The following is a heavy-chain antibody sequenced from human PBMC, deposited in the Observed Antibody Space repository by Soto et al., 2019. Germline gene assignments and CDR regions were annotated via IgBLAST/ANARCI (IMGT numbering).Heavy chain of an antibody. Sequence: ASVKVSCKASGGTFSSYAISWVRQAPGQGLEWMGGIIPIFGTANYAQKFQGRVTITADESTSTAYMELSSLRSEDTAVYYCATFRVPSTHLDYWGQGTLVTVSS. V-gene: IGHV1-69*13. CDR1: GGTFSSYA. D-gene: IGHD2-2*01. CDR2: IIPIFGTA. J-gene: IGHJ4*02. CDR3: ATFRVPSTHLDY.